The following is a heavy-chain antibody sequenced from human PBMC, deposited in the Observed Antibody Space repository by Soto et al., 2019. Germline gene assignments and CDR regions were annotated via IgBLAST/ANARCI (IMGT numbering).Heavy chain of an antibody. Sequence: SETLSLTCTVSGGSISSYYWSWTRQPAGKGLEWIGRIYTSGSTNYNPSLKSRVTMSVDTSKNQFSLKLSSVTAADTAVYYCARDLVPYSSGWYEYNWFDPWGQGTLVTVSS. CDR3: ARDLVPYSSGWYEYNWFDP. CDR1: GGSISSYY. J-gene: IGHJ5*02. D-gene: IGHD6-19*01. CDR2: IYTSGST. V-gene: IGHV4-4*07.